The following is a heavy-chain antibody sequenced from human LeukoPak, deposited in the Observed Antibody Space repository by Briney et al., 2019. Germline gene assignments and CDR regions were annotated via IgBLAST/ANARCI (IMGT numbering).Heavy chain of an antibody. Sequence: EGSLRLSCAASGFTFSSYWMSWVRQAPGKGLEWVANIKQVGSEKYYVDSVKGRFTISRDNAKNSLYLQMNSLRAEDTAVYYCAREGRTYYDFWSGYSYAFDIWGQGTMVAVSS. CDR1: GFTFSSYW. J-gene: IGHJ3*02. CDR2: IKQVGSEK. V-gene: IGHV3-7*01. D-gene: IGHD3-3*01. CDR3: AREGRTYYDFWSGYSYAFDI.